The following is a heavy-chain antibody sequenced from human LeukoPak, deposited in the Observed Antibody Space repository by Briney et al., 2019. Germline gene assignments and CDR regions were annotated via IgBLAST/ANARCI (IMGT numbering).Heavy chain of an antibody. Sequence: GGSLRLSCAASGFTFSSYGMHWVRQAPGKGLEGVAVISYDGSNKYYADSVKGRFTISRDNSKNTLYLQMNSLRAEDTAVYYCATPDGGSGSYYSGYYFDYWGQGTLVTVSS. CDR1: GFTFSSYG. CDR2: ISYDGSNK. V-gene: IGHV3-30*19. J-gene: IGHJ4*02. CDR3: ATPDGGSGSYYSGYYFDY. D-gene: IGHD3-10*01.